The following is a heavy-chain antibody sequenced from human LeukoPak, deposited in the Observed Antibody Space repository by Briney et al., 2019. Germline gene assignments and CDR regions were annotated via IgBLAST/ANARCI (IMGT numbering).Heavy chain of an antibody. CDR2: IRYDGSNK. CDR1: GFTFSTYG. V-gene: IGHV3-30*02. CDR3: AKDNYDYGDYDGGDY. J-gene: IGHJ4*02. D-gene: IGHD4-17*01. Sequence: GGSLRLSCAASGFTFSTYGIHWVGQAPGKGLEWVAFIRYDGSNKYYADSVKGRFTISRDNSKNTLYLQMNSLRAEDTAVYYCAKDNYDYGDYDGGDYWGQGTLVTVSS.